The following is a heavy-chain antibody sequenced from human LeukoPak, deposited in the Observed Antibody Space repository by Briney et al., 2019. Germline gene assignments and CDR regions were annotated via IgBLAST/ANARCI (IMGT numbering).Heavy chain of an antibody. Sequence: ASVKVSCKASGYTFTGHYMHWVLQAPGQGLEWMGWINSDSGGTKYAQKFQGSVIMTRVTSISTAYMELSRLKSDDTAVYYCARGRVHSWSDAFDIWGQGTTVTVSS. V-gene: IGHV1-2*02. J-gene: IGHJ3*02. CDR2: INSDSGGT. D-gene: IGHD1-1*01. CDR1: GYTFTGHY. CDR3: ARGRVHSWSDAFDI.